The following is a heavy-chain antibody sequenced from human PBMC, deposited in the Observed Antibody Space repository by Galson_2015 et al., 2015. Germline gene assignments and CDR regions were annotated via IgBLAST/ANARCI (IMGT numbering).Heavy chain of an antibody. CDR3: AKVRDYDSSGYYLYYYGMDV. V-gene: IGHV3-30*18. D-gene: IGHD3-22*01. Sequence: SLRLSCAASGFTLTTYGVHWVRQAPGKGLEWVAHMSRDGSNDYYADSVKGRFTMSRGNFKNTLFLQMSSLRAEDTAVYYCAKVRDYDSSGYYLYYYGMDVWGQGTTVTVSS. CDR2: MSRDGSND. CDR1: GFTLTTYG. J-gene: IGHJ6*02.